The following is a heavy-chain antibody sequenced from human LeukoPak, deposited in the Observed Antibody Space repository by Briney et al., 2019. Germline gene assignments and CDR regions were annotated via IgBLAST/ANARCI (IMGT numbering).Heavy chain of an antibody. V-gene: IGHV3-30-3*01. Sequence: GGSLRLSCAASGFTFSSYAVHWVRQAPGKGLEWVAVISYDGSNKYYADSVKGRFTISRDNSKNTLYLQMNSLRAEDTAVYYCARVLTSYYYGMDVWGQGTTVTVSS. CDR2: ISYDGSNK. CDR1: GFTFSSYA. CDR3: ARVLTSYYYGMDV. D-gene: IGHD3-9*01. J-gene: IGHJ6*02.